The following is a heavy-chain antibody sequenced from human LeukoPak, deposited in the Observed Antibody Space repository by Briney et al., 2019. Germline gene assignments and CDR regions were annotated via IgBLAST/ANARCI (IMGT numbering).Heavy chain of an antibody. V-gene: IGHV1-18*01. CDR3: ARVAFSYYYGSGSLENWFDP. Sequence: ASVKVSCKASGGTFSSYAISWVRQAPGQGLEWMGWISAYNGNTNYAQKLQGRVTMTTDTSTSTAYMELRSLRSDDTALYYCARVAFSYYYGSGSLENWFDPWGQGTLVTVSS. J-gene: IGHJ5*02. CDR1: GGTFSSYA. CDR2: ISAYNGNT. D-gene: IGHD3-10*01.